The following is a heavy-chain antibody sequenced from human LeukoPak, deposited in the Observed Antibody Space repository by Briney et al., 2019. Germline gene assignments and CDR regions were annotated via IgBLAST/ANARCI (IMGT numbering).Heavy chain of an antibody. CDR2: IKSKTDGGTT. CDR3: TTDAGVPAATAYYYYYMDV. V-gene: IGHV3-15*01. Sequence: GGSLRLSCAASGFTFSNAWMSWVRQAPGKGLEWVGRIKSKTDGGTTDYAAPVKGRFTISRDDSKNTLYLQMNSLKTEDTAVYYCTTDAGVPAATAYYYYYMDVWGKGTTVTVSS. CDR1: GFTFSNAW. J-gene: IGHJ6*03. D-gene: IGHD2-2*01.